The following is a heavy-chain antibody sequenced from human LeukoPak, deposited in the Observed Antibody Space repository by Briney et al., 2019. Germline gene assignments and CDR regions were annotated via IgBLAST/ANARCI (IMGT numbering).Heavy chain of an antibody. CDR2: IIPFFDIT. V-gene: IGHV1-69*04. CDR3: ARADGTSYSLDENFDY. CDR1: GYTFTSYG. J-gene: IGHJ4*02. D-gene: IGHD5/OR15-5a*01. Sequence: GASVKVSCKASGYTFTSYGISWVRQAPGQGLEWMGRIIPFFDITNYAQNFQGRVTITADKSTSTAYMELSSLRSEDTALYYCARADGTSYSLDENFDYWGQGTLVTVSS.